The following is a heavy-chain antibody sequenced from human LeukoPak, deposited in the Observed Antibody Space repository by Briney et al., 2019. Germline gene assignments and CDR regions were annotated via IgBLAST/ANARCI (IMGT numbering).Heavy chain of an antibody. J-gene: IGHJ4*02. V-gene: IGHV4-61*02. CDR3: ARGSTYYYDSSIDY. CDR2: IYTSGST. D-gene: IGHD3-22*01. Sequence: SETLFLTCTVSGGPISSGIYYWSWIRQPAGKGLEWIGRIYTSGSTNYNPSLKSRVTISVDTSKNQFSLKLSSVTAADTAVYYCARGSTYYYDSSIDYWGQGTLVTVSS. CDR1: GGPISSGIYY.